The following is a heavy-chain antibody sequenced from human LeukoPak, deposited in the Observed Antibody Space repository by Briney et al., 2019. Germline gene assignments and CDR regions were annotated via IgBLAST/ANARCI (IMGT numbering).Heavy chain of an antibody. J-gene: IGHJ6*03. CDR3: ARDNGVVHGVYYMDV. D-gene: IGHD3-3*01. CDR2: IKQDGSEN. V-gene: IGHV3-7*01. CDR1: GFTFSNYW. Sequence: SGGSLRLSCAASGFTFSNYWMTWVRQAPGKGREWVADIKQDGSENLYVNSVRGRFTISRDNAKMSLFLQMNSLRAEDTAVYYCARDNGVVHGVYYMDVWGKGTTVTVS.